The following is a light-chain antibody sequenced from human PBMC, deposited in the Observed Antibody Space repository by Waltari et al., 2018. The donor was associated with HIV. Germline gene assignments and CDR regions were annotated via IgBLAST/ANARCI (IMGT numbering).Light chain of an antibody. CDR3: QQYDNCPLIT. CDR2: DAS. CDR1: QRLINY. J-gene: IGKJ3*01. V-gene: IGKV3-11*01. Sequence: VLTQSPVNLSWTPGQRATLPCRASQRLINYLAVYQQKPGMAPTLLIFDASNRANSIPARFSGSGSCTEFTLTISNLEPEDFAVYFCQQYDNCPLITLGPGTKVDV.